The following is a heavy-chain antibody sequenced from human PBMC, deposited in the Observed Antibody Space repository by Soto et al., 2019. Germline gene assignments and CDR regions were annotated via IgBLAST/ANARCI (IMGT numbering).Heavy chain of an antibody. CDR1: GGSISSRGYY. V-gene: IGHV4-31*03. D-gene: IGHD1-26*01. Sequence: QVQLQESGPGLVKPSQTLSLTCTVSGGSISSRGYYWSWIRQYQGTGLEWIGYLYYSGSTQYSPSLKSRTTISVDTSKNQCSLKLTSVSAADTAVYYCARDQWEVRHGDYYGMDVWGQGTTVTVS. CDR2: LYYSGST. CDR3: ARDQWEVRHGDYYGMDV. J-gene: IGHJ6*02.